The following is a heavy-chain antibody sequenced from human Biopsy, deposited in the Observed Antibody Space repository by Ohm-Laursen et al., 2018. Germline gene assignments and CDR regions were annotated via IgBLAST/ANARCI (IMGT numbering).Heavy chain of an antibody. V-gene: IGHV1-46*01. CDR2: INPSGSTT. Sequence: ATVKISCKASGYSFTSYYMHWVRQAPGQGLEWMGMINPSGSTTSYPQIFQGRVTMTRDTSKSTVYMELSSLRSAGTAVYFCARNTGWYGDLYYFDYWGQGTLVTVSS. J-gene: IGHJ4*02. D-gene: IGHD6-19*01. CDR3: ARNTGWYGDLYYFDY. CDR1: GYSFTSYY.